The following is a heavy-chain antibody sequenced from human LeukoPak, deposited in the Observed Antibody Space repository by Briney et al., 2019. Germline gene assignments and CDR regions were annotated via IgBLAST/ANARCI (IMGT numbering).Heavy chain of an antibody. CDR3: AKELRPNDY. CDR2: ISRSGDRT. Sequence: PGGSLRLSCAAPGFTLSNSAMSWVRQAPGKGLEWVSAISRSGDRTFYADSVKGRFTISRDSSIDTLFLEMNSLRAEDTAVYFCAKELRPNDYWGQGTLVTVSS. V-gene: IGHV3-23*01. J-gene: IGHJ4*02. CDR1: GFTLSNSA. D-gene: IGHD2-15*01.